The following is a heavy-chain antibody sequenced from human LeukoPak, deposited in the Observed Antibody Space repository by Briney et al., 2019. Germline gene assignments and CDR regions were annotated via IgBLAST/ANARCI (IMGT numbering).Heavy chain of an antibody. V-gene: IGHV1-46*01. CDR1: GYTFTSNY. D-gene: IGHD6-13*01. CDR2: INPSGGST. Sequence: ASVKVSCKAFGYTFTSNYMHWVRQAPGQGLEWMGIINPSGGSTSYAQKFQGRVTMTRDMSTSTVYMELSSLRSEDTAVYYCARAFRAAARNSYFDYWGQGTLVTVSS. J-gene: IGHJ4*02. CDR3: ARAFRAAARNSYFDY.